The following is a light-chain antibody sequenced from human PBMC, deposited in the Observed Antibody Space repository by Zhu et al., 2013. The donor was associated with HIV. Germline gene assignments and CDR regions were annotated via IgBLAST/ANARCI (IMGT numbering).Light chain of an antibody. V-gene: IGKV3-15*01. CDR3: QQYNNWPPLT. CDR1: QSVSHY. CDR2: GAS. Sequence: EIMLTQSPGTLSLSPGERATVSCRANQSVSHYLAWYQQKPGQAPRLLIYGASTRATGIPARFSGSGSGTEFTLTISSLQSEDFTVYYCQQYNNWPPLTFGGGTKVEIK. J-gene: IGKJ4*01.